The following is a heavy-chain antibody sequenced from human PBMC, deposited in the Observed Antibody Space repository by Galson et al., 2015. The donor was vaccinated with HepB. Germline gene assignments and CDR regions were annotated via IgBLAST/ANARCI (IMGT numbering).Heavy chain of an antibody. CDR3: ARGKDDSSGYYYGWFDP. CDR1: GGTFSSYA. CDR2: IIPIFGTA. Sequence: SVKVSCKASGGTFSSYAISWVRQAPGQGLEWMGGIIPIFGTANYAQKFQGRVTITADKSTSTAYMELSSLRSEDTAVYYCARGKDDSSGYYYGWFDPWGQGTLVTVSS. J-gene: IGHJ5*02. D-gene: IGHD3-22*01. V-gene: IGHV1-69*06.